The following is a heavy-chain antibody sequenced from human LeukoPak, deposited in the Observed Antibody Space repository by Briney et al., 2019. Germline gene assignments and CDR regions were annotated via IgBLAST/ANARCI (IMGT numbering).Heavy chain of an antibody. V-gene: IGHV3-23*01. Sequence: HPGVSLRLSCAASGFTFSSYPMTWVRQAPGKGLEWVSTIGSSAGDTHYADSVKGRFTISRDNSKNSLYLQMNSLRAEDTAVYYCAKYYYTSGSSGGRVFDYWGQGTLVTVSS. CDR3: AKYYYTSGSSGGRVFDY. CDR2: IGSSAGDT. J-gene: IGHJ4*02. D-gene: IGHD3-10*01. CDR1: GFTFSSYP.